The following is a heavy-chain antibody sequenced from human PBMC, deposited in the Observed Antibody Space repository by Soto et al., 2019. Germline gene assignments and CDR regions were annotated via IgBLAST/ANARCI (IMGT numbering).Heavy chain of an antibody. D-gene: IGHD2-8*01. Sequence: SETLSLTCTVSGGSISSSSYYWGWIRQPPGKGLEWIGSIYYSGSTYYNPSLKSRVTISVDTSKNQFSLKLSSVTAADTAVYYCARRFSSCINGVCHYRFDPWGQGTLVTVSS. V-gene: IGHV4-39*01. J-gene: IGHJ5*02. CDR2: IYYSGST. CDR3: ARRFSSCINGVCHYRFDP. CDR1: GGSISSSSYY.